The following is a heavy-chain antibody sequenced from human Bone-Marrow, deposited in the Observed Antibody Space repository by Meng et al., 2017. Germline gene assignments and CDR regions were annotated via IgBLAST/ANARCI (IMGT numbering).Heavy chain of an antibody. CDR3: ARTSRGDYYYGIDV. V-gene: IGHV4-34*01. CDR1: GGSFSDYY. D-gene: IGHD6-13*01. CDR2: INHSGST. Sequence: SQTLSLTCVVSGGSFSDYYWSWIRQPPGKGLEWIGEINHSGSTNYNPSLESRATISVDTSKNQFSLKLSSVTAADTAIYYCARTSRGDYYYGIDVWGQGITVTVSS. J-gene: IGHJ6*02.